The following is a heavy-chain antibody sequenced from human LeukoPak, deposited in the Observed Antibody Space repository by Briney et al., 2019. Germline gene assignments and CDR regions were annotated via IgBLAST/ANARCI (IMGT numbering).Heavy chain of an antibody. CDR1: GGSISSGDYY. CDR2: IHYSGGT. D-gene: IGHD2/OR15-2a*01. CDR3: ARGPTWYYGMDV. J-gene: IGHJ6*02. V-gene: IGHV4-30-4*01. Sequence: PSETLSLTCTVSGGSISSGDYYWSWIRQPPGKGLEWIGYIHYSGGTYYNPSLKSRVTISVDTSKYQFSLKLSSVTAADTAVYYCARGPTWYYGMDVWGQGTTVTVSS.